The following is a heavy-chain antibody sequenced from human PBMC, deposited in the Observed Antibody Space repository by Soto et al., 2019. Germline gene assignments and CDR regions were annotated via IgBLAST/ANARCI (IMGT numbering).Heavy chain of an antibody. J-gene: IGHJ6*02. CDR2: IYPGDSDT. CDR1: GYSFTSYW. Sequence: LGESLKISCKGSGYSFTSYWIGWVRQMPGKGLEWMGIIYPGDSDTRYSPSLQGQVTISADKSISTAYLQWSSLKASDTAMYYCARQEGIAAAGSYYYYGMDVWGQGTTVTVSS. D-gene: IGHD6-13*01. CDR3: ARQEGIAAAGSYYYYGMDV. V-gene: IGHV5-51*01.